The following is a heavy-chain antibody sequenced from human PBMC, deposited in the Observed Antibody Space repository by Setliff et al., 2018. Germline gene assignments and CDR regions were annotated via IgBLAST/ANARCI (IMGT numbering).Heavy chain of an antibody. CDR3: ASPGRDNLDSPFDAFDI. D-gene: IGHD3-3*01. V-gene: IGHV4-38-2*01. CDR1: GVSITSGHY. CDR2: IHQRGRT. Sequence: LSLTCGVSGVSITSGHYWGWIRQSPGKGLEWLAAIHQRGRTYYNPSLNSRVTISLDTSKNHFSLKLRSVTAEDSAVYYCASPGRDNLDSPFDAFDIWGQGTKVTVSS. J-gene: IGHJ3*02.